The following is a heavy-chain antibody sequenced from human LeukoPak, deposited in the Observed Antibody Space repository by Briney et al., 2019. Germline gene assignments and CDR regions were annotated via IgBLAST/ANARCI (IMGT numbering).Heavy chain of an antibody. Sequence: GGSLRLSCVASGFSFSTYGMHWVRQAPGKGLEWVAFIRHDGSSKYYADSVKGRFTISRDSSKDTLYLQMNSLRAEDTAVYYCARVAAAGTYYFDYWGQGTLVTVSS. V-gene: IGHV3-30*02. CDR1: GFSFSTYG. D-gene: IGHD6-13*01. CDR3: ARVAAAGTYYFDY. J-gene: IGHJ4*02. CDR2: IRHDGSSK.